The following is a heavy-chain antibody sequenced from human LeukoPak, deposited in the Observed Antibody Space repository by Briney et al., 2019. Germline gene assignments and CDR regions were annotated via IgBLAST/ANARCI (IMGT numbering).Heavy chain of an antibody. V-gene: IGHV1-69*04. D-gene: IGHD3-22*01. CDR2: IIPIFGIA. CDR1: GGTFSSYA. J-gene: IGHJ5*02. Sequence: SVKVSCTASGGTFSSYAISWVRQAPGQGLEWMGRIIPIFGIANYAQKFQGRVTITADKSTSTAYMELISLRSEDTAVYYCARDLGYDSSLVTYPWGQGTLVTVSS. CDR3: ARDLGYDSSLVTYP.